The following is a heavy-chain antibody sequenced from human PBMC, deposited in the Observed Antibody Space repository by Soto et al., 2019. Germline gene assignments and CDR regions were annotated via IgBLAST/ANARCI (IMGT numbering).Heavy chain of an antibody. Sequence: QLQLQESGPGLVEPSETLSLTCTVSGGSISSTRYYWGWIRQPPGKGLEWVGSLFYNGDTYYSPSLTGRVTISVDTSKNQVSLRLSSVTAADTGVYYCSRHSLVTARFDN. CDR2: LFYNGDT. CDR1: GGSISSTRYY. V-gene: IGHV4-39*01. J-gene: IGHJ5*01. CDR3: SRHSLVTARFDN. D-gene: IGHD2-21*02.